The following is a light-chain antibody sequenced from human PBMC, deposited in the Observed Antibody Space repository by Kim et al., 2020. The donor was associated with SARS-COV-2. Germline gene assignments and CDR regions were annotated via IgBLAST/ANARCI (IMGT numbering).Light chain of an antibody. CDR1: QSALYRSSNKNY. J-gene: IGKJ4*01. CDR2: WAS. CDR3: QQYYSTPVT. Sequence: DIVMTQSPDSLAVSLGERATINCKSSQSALYRSSNKNYLAWYQQKPGQPPKLLIYWASTRESGVPDRFSGSGSGTDFTLTISSLQAEDVAVYYCQQYYSTPVTFGGGTKVDIK. V-gene: IGKV4-1*01.